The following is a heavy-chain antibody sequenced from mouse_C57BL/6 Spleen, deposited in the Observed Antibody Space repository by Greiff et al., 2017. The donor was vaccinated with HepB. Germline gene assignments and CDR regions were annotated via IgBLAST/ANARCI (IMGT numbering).Heavy chain of an antibody. Sequence: VQLQQSGAELVRPGASVKLSCTASGFNIKDYYMHWVKQRPEQGLEWIGRIDPEDGDTEYAPKFQGKATMTADTSSNTAYLQLSSLTSEDTAVYYCTSYEYEFLFDYWGQGTTLTVSS. J-gene: IGHJ2*01. CDR1: GFNIKDYY. CDR2: IDPEDGDT. CDR3: TSYEYEFLFDY. V-gene: IGHV14-1*01. D-gene: IGHD2-4*01.